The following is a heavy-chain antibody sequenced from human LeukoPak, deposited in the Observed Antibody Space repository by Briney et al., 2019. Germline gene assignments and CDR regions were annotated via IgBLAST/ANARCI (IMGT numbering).Heavy chain of an antibody. V-gene: IGHV1-24*01. CDR2: FDPEDGET. CDR1: GYTLTELS. Sequence: ASVKVSCKVSGYTLTELSMHWVRQAPGKGLEWMGGFDPEDGETIYAQKFQGRVTMTEDTSTDTAYMELSSLRSEDTAVYYCASRGRSLGAFDIWGQGTMVTVSS. J-gene: IGHJ3*02. D-gene: IGHD3-16*01. CDR3: ASRGRSLGAFDI.